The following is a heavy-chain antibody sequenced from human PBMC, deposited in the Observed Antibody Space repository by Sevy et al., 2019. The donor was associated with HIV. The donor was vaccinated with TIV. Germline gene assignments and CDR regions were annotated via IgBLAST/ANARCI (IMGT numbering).Heavy chain of an antibody. V-gene: IGHV3-74*01. CDR1: GFTFSSYW. CDR2: INRDGSST. D-gene: IGHD6-13*01. J-gene: IGHJ6*03. Sequence: GGSLRLSCAASGFTFSSYWMHWVRQAPGKGLVWVSRINRDGSSTSYADSVKGRFTISRDNAKNTLYLQMNSLRAEDTAVYYCARVGIAAPGDYYYYMDVWGKGTTVTVSS. CDR3: ARVGIAAPGDYYYYMDV.